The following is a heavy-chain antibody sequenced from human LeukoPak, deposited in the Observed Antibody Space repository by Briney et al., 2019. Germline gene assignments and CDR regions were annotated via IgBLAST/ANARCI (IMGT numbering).Heavy chain of an antibody. CDR2: IYYSGST. V-gene: IGHV4-59*01. CDR1: GGSISNYY. CDR3: AGWAYDTSGYRLDY. Sequence: PSETLSLACTVSGGSISNYYWIWIRQPPGKGLEWIGYIYYSGSTNYNPSLKSRVTISVDTSKNQFSLKLSSVTAADTAMYYCAGWAYDTSGYRLDYWGQGTLVTVSS. D-gene: IGHD3-22*01. J-gene: IGHJ4*02.